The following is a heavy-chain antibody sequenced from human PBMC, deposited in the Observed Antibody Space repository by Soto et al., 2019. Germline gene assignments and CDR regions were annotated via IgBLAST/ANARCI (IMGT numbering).Heavy chain of an antibody. CDR1: GYTFTSYN. V-gene: IGHV1-8*01. D-gene: IGHD3-3*01. Sequence: ASVKVSCKASGYTFTSYNINWVRQAPGQGLGWVAGSTSNSGNSDYAQKFQGRLTVTRDTSISTAYMELSSLRSDDTAVYYCVLLGVFDHWGQGPLVTVSS. J-gene: IGHJ4*02. CDR2: STSNSGNS. CDR3: VLLGVFDH.